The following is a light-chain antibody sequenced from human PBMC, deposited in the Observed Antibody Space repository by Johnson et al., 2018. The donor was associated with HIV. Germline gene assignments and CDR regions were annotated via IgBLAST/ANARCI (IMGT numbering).Light chain of an antibody. J-gene: IGLJ1*01. CDR3: GTWDSSLRCGF. CDR2: DNN. CDR1: SSNIGNNY. V-gene: IGLV1-51*01. Sequence: QSVLTQSPSVSAAPGQKVTISCSGSSSNIGNNYVSWYQQLPGAAPKLLIYDNNKRPSGIPDRFSGSKSGTSATLGITGLQTGDEADYYCGTWDSSLRCGFFETVTKVTVL.